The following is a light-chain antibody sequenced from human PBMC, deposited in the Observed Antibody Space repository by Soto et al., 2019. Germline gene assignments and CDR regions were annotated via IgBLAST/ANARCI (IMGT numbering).Light chain of an antibody. J-gene: IGKJ1*01. Sequence: EILLTQSPATLSLSPGGGATLSCRASQGIKDYVAWFQQKPGQAPRLLIYGASTRATAIPARFSGSGSGTEFTLSISSLQSEDFTVYYCQQYNTWPRTFGQGTKVDIK. CDR1: QGIKDY. V-gene: IGKV3-15*01. CDR3: QQYNTWPRT. CDR2: GAS.